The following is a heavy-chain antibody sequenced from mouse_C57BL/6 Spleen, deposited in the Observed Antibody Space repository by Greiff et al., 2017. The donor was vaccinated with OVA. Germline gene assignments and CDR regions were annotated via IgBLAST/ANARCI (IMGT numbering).Heavy chain of an antibody. J-gene: IGHJ1*03. CDR1: GFTFNTYA. CDR3: VRDQDYYGSSLYWYFDV. V-gene: IGHV10-3*01. CDR2: IRSKSSNYAT. Sequence: EVKVVESGGGLVQPKGSLKLSCAASGFTFNTYAMHWVRQAPGKGLEWVARIRSKSSNYATYYADSVKDRFTISRDDSQSMLYLQMNNLKTEDTAMYYCVRDQDYYGSSLYWYFDVWGTGTTVTVSS. D-gene: IGHD1-1*01.